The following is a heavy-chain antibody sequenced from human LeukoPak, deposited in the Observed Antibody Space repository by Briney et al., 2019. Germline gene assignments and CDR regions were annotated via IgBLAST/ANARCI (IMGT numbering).Heavy chain of an antibody. CDR3: ARINLEGLQLVERGFWFDP. D-gene: IGHD5-24*01. CDR1: GYSFTSYW. Sequence: GESLKISCKGSGYSFTSYWIGWVRQMPGKGLEWMGIIYPGDSDTRYSPSFQGQVTISADKSISTAYLQWSSLKASDTAMYYCARINLEGLQLVERGFWFDPWGQGTLVTVSS. CDR2: IYPGDSDT. V-gene: IGHV5-51*01. J-gene: IGHJ5*02.